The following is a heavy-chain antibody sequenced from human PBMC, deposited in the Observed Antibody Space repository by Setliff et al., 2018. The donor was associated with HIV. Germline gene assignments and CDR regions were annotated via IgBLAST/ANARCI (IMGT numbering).Heavy chain of an antibody. CDR3: ARDKFGSGSSPRVLQH. J-gene: IGHJ1*01. D-gene: IGHD3-10*01. V-gene: IGHV3-30-3*01. CDR1: GFIFSTFA. CDR2: ISYDGSKK. Sequence: GGSLRLSCAASGFIFSTFAMYWVRQAPGKGLEWVAVISYDGSKKYYAESVKGRFTISIDNSKDTLYLQMNSLRPEDTAVYFCARDKFGSGSSPRVLQHGGQGTLVTVSS.